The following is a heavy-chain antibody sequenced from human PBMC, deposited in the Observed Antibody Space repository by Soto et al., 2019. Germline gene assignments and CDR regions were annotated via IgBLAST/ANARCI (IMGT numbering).Heavy chain of an antibody. D-gene: IGHD5-18*01. V-gene: IGHV1-69*01. CDR3: AREGYSYCVPEPEPEYYYYYGMDV. CDR1: GGTFSSYA. Sequence: QVQLVQSGAEVKKPGSSVKVSCKASGGTFSSYAISWVRQAPGQGLEWMGGIIPNFVTANYAQKFQGRVTITADESTRTAYMEMSSLRSEDTAVYYCAREGYSYCVPEPEPEYYYYYGMDVWGQGTTVTVSS. J-gene: IGHJ6*02. CDR2: IIPNFVTA.